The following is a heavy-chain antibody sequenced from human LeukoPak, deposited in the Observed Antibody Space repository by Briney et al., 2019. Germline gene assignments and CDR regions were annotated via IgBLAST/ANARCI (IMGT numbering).Heavy chain of an antibody. Sequence: ASVTVSCKASGYTFTSYYMHWVRQAPGQGLEWMGIINPSGGSTSYAQKFQGRVTMTRYTSTSTVYMELSSLRSEDTAVYYCATLDYDGSTFADYWGQGTLVTVSS. CDR2: INPSGGST. D-gene: IGHD4-17*01. CDR3: ATLDYDGSTFADY. V-gene: IGHV1-46*03. J-gene: IGHJ4*02. CDR1: GYTFTSYY.